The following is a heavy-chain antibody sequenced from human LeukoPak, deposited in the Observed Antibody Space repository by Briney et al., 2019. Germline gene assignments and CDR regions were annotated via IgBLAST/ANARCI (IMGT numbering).Heavy chain of an antibody. Sequence: HPGGSLRLSCTVSGFTVSSNSMSWVRQAPGKGLEWVSVIYSGGSTYYADSVKGRFTISRDNSKNTLYLQMNSLRDEDTAVYYCARGRWLRLYFDDWGQGTLVTVSS. CDR2: IYSGGST. D-gene: IGHD5-12*01. V-gene: IGHV3-66*01. J-gene: IGHJ4*02. CDR3: ARGRWLRLYFDD. CDR1: GFTVSSNS.